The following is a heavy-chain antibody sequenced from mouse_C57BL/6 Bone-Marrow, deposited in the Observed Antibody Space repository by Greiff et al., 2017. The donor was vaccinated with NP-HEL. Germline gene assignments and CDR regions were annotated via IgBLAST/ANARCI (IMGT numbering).Heavy chain of an antibody. CDR3: ERDYDGSWFAD. CDR1: GYTFTSYW. CDR2: IHPSDSDT. J-gene: IGHJ3*01. V-gene: IGHV1-74*01. D-gene: IGHD2-4*01. Sequence: VQLQQSGAELVKPGASVKVSCKASGYTFTSYWMHWVKQRPGQGLEWIGRIHPSDSDTNYNQKFKGKATLTVDTSSSTAYMQLSSLTSEDSAVVYGERDYDGSWFADWGKGTLVTVSA.